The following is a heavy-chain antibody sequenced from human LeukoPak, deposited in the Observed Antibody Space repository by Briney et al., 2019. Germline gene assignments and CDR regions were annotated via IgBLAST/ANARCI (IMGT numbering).Heavy chain of an antibody. CDR3: ATAPAAIFGGIDY. CDR1: GYTFTSYY. V-gene: IGHV1-46*01. J-gene: IGHJ4*02. D-gene: IGHD3-3*01. Sequence: ASVKVSCKASGYTFTSYYMHWVRQAPGQGLEWMGIINPSGGSTSYAQKFQGRVTMTEDTSTDTAYMELSSLRSEDTAVYYCATAPAAIFGGIDYWGQGTLVTVSS. CDR2: INPSGGST.